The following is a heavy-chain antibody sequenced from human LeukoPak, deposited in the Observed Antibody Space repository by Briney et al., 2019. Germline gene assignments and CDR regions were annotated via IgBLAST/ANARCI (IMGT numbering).Heavy chain of an antibody. Sequence: PSETLSLTCTASGGSISSYYWSWIRQPAGKGLEWIGRIYTSGSTNYNPSLKSRVTISVDTSKNQFSLKLSSVTAADTAVYYCARHHYYYDFWSGYPPDAFDIWGQGTMVTVSS. CDR3: ARHHYYYDFWSGYPPDAFDI. CDR1: GGSISSYY. D-gene: IGHD3-3*01. V-gene: IGHV4-4*07. CDR2: IYTSGST. J-gene: IGHJ3*02.